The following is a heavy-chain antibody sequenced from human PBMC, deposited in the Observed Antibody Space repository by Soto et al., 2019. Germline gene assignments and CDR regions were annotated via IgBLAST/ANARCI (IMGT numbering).Heavy chain of an antibody. D-gene: IGHD4-17*01. J-gene: IGHJ3*02. CDR2: ISGDGVST. CDR3: AHPRGYGVFDAYDI. CDR1: GFTFSTYA. V-gene: IGHV3-23*01. Sequence: PVGSLRLSCADSGFTFSTYAMSWVRQAPGKGLEWVSAISGDGVSTYYADSVKGRFTISRHNSLNRLYLQMNSLRTEDTAVYFCAHPRGYGVFDAYDIWGQGAMVTVSS.